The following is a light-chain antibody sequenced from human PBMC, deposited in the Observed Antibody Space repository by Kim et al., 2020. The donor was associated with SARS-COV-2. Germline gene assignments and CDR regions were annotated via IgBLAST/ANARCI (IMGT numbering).Light chain of an antibody. CDR2: LNSDGSH. Sequence: ASVKLTCTLSSGHNTYAITWHQQQPEKGPRYLMKLNSDGSHSKGDGIPDRFSGSSSGAERYLIISSLQSEDEADYYCQTWGTGIRVFGGGTQLTVL. V-gene: IGLV4-69*01. J-gene: IGLJ3*02. CDR3: QTWGTGIRV. CDR1: SGHNTYA.